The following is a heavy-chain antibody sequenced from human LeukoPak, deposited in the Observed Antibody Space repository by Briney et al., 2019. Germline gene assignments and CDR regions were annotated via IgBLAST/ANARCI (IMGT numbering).Heavy chain of an antibody. Sequence: GGSLRLSCAPSGLTVNCNHMSWVRQAPGKGLNWVSIIYSGGTTYYADSVKGRFTISRDNSKNTLYLQMNSLRAEDTAVYYCARDADYGGSPDAFDIWGRGTIVTVSS. J-gene: IGHJ3*02. V-gene: IGHV3-53*01. CDR2: IYSGGTT. CDR3: ARDADYGGSPDAFDI. D-gene: IGHD4-23*01. CDR1: GLTVNCNH.